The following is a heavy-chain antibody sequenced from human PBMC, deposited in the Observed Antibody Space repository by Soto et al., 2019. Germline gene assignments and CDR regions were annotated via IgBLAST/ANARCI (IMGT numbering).Heavy chain of an antibody. CDR3: ARDRDGSGRTDYEY. CDR2: TYYRAKWFN. V-gene: IGHV6-1*01. Sequence: TLSLTCAISGDSVASNSAAWNWIRQSPSRGLEWLGRTYYRAKWFNDYAVSVRSRISISPDTSKNQFFLQLNSVTPEDTAVYYCARDRDGSGRTDYEYWGQGTLVTVSS. D-gene: IGHD6-19*01. J-gene: IGHJ4*02. CDR1: GDSVASNSAA.